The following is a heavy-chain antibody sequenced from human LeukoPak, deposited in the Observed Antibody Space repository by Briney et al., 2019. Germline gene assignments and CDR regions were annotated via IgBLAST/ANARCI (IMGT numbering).Heavy chain of an antibody. J-gene: IGHJ4*02. CDR2: ISGSSYYT. CDR3: ARVGEYGVFYFDY. D-gene: IGHD4-17*01. CDR1: GFTFSSNS. Sequence: GESLRLSCAASGFTFSSNSINWVRQAPGKGLEWVASISGSSYYTYYADSVKGRFTISRDNSKNTLYLQMNSLRAEDTAVYYCARVGEYGVFYFDYWGQGTLVTVSS. V-gene: IGHV3-21*01.